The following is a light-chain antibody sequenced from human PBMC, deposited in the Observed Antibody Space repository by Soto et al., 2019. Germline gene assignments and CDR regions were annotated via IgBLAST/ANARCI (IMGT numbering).Light chain of an antibody. J-gene: IGKJ4*01. V-gene: IGKV3-11*01. Sequence: EIVLTQSPATLSLSPGERATLSCRASQNVSTYLAWYQQKPGQAPRLLIYDASNRATGIPARFSGSGSGTDFTLTISSLEPEDFAIYYCQQRGNWPPTFGGRTKVEIK. CDR1: QNVSTY. CDR2: DAS. CDR3: QQRGNWPPT.